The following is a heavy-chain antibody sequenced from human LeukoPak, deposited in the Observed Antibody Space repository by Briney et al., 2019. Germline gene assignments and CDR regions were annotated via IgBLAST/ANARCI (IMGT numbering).Heavy chain of an antibody. Sequence: SETLSLTCTVSGGSINSGGYFWTWVRQHPGKGLEWIGYIYYSGTTYSNPSLKSRVTISIDTSKNQFSLRLSSVTAADTAVYYCARGYGNYAYFDYQGQGTLVTVSS. J-gene: IGHJ4*02. CDR1: GGSINSGGYF. CDR2: IYYSGTT. V-gene: IGHV4-31*03. CDR3: ARGYGNYAYFDY. D-gene: IGHD4-17*01.